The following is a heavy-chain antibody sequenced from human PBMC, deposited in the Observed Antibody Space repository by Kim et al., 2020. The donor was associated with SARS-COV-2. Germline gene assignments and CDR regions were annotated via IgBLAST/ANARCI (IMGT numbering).Heavy chain of an antibody. Sequence: SETLSLTCTVSGYSISSGYYWGWIRQPPGKGLEWIGSIYHSGSTYYNPSLKSRVTISVDTSKNQFSLKLSSVTAADTAVYYCARVRPGAVTDLYPIEFDYWGQGTLVTVSS. CDR2: IYHSGST. D-gene: IGHD2-2*02. CDR1: GYSISSGYY. J-gene: IGHJ4*02. V-gene: IGHV4-38-2*02. CDR3: ARVRPGAVTDLYPIEFDY.